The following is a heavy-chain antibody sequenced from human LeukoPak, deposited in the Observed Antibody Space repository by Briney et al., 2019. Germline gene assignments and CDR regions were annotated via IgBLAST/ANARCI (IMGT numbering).Heavy chain of an antibody. J-gene: IGHJ4*02. Sequence: GGSLRLSCAASGFTVSRNYMSWIRQAPGKGLEWVSCISGGSSTIYYADSVKGRFAISRDNAKNSLYLQMNSLRAEDTAVYYCASGAYTTSSPPAYWGQGTLVTVSS. V-gene: IGHV3-11*01. CDR2: ISGGSSTI. CDR1: GFTVSRNY. CDR3: ASGAYTTSSPPAY. D-gene: IGHD6-6*01.